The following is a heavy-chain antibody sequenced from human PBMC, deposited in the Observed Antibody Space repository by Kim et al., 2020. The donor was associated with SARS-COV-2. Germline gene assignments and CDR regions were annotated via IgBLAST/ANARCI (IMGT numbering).Heavy chain of an antibody. CDR2: IYYSGST. V-gene: IGHV4-39*07. D-gene: IGHD3-10*01. Sequence: SETLSLTCTVSGGSISSSSYYWGWIRQPPGKGLEWIGSIYYSGSTYYNPSLKSRVTISVDTSKNQFSLKLSSVTAADTAVYYCARDLHGSGSYYKPPDNWFDPWGQGTLVTVSS. CDR1: GGSISSSSYY. J-gene: IGHJ5*02. CDR3: ARDLHGSGSYYKPPDNWFDP.